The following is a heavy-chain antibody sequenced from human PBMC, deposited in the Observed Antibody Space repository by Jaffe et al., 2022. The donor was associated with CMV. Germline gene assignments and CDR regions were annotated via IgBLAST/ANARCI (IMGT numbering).Heavy chain of an antibody. V-gene: IGHV3-7*03. CDR2: IKQDGSEK. CDR3: ARDQQRGYSGYDQNDAFDI. CDR1: GFTFSSYW. J-gene: IGHJ3*02. Sequence: EVQLVESGGGLVQPGGSLRLSCAASGFTFSSYWMSWVRQAPGKGLEWVANIKQDGSEKYYVDSVKGRFTISRDNAKNSLYLQMNSLRAEDTAVYYCARDQQRGYSGYDQNDAFDIWGQGTMVTVSS. D-gene: IGHD5-12*01.